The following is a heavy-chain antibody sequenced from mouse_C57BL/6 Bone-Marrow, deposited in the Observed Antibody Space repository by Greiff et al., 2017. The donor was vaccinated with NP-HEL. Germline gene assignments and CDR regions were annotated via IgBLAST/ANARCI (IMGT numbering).Heavy chain of an antibody. Sequence: QVQLQQSGAELVRPGTSVKVSCKASGYAFTNYLIEWVKQRPGQGLEWIGVINPGSGGTNYNEKFKGKATLTADKSSSTAYMPLSSLTSEDAAVYFCARGGIYYDYAWFAYGGQGTLVTVSA. D-gene: IGHD2-4*01. CDR2: INPGSGGT. CDR1: GYAFTNYL. V-gene: IGHV1-54*01. J-gene: IGHJ3*01. CDR3: ARGGIYYDYAWFAY.